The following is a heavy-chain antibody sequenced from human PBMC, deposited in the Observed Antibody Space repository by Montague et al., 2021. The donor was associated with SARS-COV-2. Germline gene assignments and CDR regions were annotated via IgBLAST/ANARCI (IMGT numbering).Heavy chain of an antibody. CDR3: ARLASSSWPDY. CDR1: GYSFTSYW. CDR2: IYPGDSDT. Sequence: QSGAEVKTPGESLKISCKGSGYSFTSYWIGWVRQMPGKGPEWMGIIYPGDSDTRYSPPFQGRVTISADESISTAYLQWSSLKASDTAMYYCARLASSSWPDYWGQGTLVTVSS. V-gene: IGHV5-51*01. J-gene: IGHJ4*02. D-gene: IGHD6-13*01.